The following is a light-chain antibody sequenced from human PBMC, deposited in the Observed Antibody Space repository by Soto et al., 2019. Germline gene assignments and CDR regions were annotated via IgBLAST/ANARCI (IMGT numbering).Light chain of an antibody. CDR2: GAS. J-gene: IGKJ4*01. CDR3: QQRSNLPT. Sequence: IVSAQSPGTRSLSRGEGATLPSRASQSVSSSYIAWYQQRPGQTPSLLIYGASTRATGIPDRFSGSGSGTHSTLTISRLEPEEFAVYDCQQRSNLPTCGGGTKVEIK. V-gene: IGKV3D-20*02. CDR1: QSVSSSY.